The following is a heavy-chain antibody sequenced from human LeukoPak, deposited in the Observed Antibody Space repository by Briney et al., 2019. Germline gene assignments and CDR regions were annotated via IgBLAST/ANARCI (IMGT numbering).Heavy chain of an antibody. CDR2: INHSGST. J-gene: IGHJ4*02. CDR1: GGYFSGYY. Sequence: KTSETLSLTCAVYGGYFSGYYWSWIRQPPGKGLEWIGEINHSGSTNYNPSLKSRVTISVDTSKNQFSLKLSSVTAADTAVYYCARGGRIAAAGTGYFDYWGQGTLVTVSS. D-gene: IGHD6-13*01. CDR3: ARGGRIAAAGTGYFDY. V-gene: IGHV4-34*01.